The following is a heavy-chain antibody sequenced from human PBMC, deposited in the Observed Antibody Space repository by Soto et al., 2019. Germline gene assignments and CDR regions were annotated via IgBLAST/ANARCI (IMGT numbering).Heavy chain of an antibody. J-gene: IGHJ6*02. CDR2: IYPGDSDT. CDR1: GYSFTSYW. V-gene: IGHV5-51*01. D-gene: IGHD6-6*01. Sequence: PGESLKISCKGSGYSFTSYWIGWVRQMPGKGLEWMGIIYPGDSDTRYSPSFQGQVTISADKSISTAYLQWSSLKASDTAMYYCARQREYSSSSLVYYYYYYGMDVWGQGTTVTVAS. CDR3: ARQREYSSSSLVYYYYYYGMDV.